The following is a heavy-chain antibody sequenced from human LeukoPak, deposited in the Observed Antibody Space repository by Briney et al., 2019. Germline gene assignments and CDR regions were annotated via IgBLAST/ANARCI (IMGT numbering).Heavy chain of an antibody. J-gene: IGHJ4*02. CDR2: ISGSGGST. Sequence: PGGSLRLSCAASGFTFSSYAMSWVRQAPGKGLEWVPAISGSGGSTYYADSVKGRFTISRDNSKNTLYLQMNSLRAEDTAVYYCAKLPDKMVRGYFDYWGQGTLVAVSS. CDR3: AKLPDKMVRGYFDY. V-gene: IGHV3-23*01. CDR1: GFTFSSYA. D-gene: IGHD3-10*01.